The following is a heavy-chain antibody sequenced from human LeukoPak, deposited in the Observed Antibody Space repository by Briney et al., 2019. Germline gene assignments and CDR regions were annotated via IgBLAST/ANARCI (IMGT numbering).Heavy chain of an antibody. CDR3: ARELQGSGFDP. V-gene: IGHV3-48*03. CDR2: ISGSGRNI. D-gene: IGHD6-19*01. Sequence: PGGSLRLSCAASGFTFSSYEMNWVRQAPGKGLEWVSYISGSGRNIYYADSVKGRFTISRDNARNSVYLQMNSLRAEDTSIYYCARELQGSGFDPWGQGTLVTVSS. J-gene: IGHJ5*02. CDR1: GFTFSSYE.